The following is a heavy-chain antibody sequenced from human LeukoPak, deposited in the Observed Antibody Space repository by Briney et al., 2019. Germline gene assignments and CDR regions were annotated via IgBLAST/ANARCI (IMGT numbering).Heavy chain of an antibody. CDR3: ARDLGGSYLGYGMDV. J-gene: IGHJ6*02. CDR1: GFTFSSYS. D-gene: IGHD1-26*01. Sequence: GGSLRLSCAASGFTFSSYSMNWVRQAPGKGLEWVSYISNSSTTIYYADSVKGRFTISRDNAKNSLYLQMNSLRAEDTAVYYCARDLGGSYLGYGMDVWGQGTTVTVSS. CDR2: ISNSSTTI. V-gene: IGHV3-48*01.